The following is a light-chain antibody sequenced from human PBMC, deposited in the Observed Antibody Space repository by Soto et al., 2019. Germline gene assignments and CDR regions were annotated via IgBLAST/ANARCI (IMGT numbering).Light chain of an antibody. CDR3: QQANSPPLT. Sequence: DIQMTQSPSSVSASVGDRVTFTCRASERINTYLAWYQQQPGKAPKLLIYAASSLQSGVPSRFSGSGSGTEFTLTISNLQPEDFATYYCQQANSPPLTFGGGTKVDIK. CDR1: ERINTY. V-gene: IGKV1-12*01. CDR2: AAS. J-gene: IGKJ4*01.